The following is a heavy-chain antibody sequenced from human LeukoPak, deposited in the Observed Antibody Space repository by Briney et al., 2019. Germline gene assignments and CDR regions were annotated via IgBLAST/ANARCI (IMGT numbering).Heavy chain of an antibody. Sequence: GSLRLSCAASGFTFSSYSMNWVRQAPGKGLEWVAFIRYDAINKYYADSVKGRFTISRDNSRNTLYLQMNSLRAEDTALYYCAKDGDTVSGTYYFDMDVWGKGTTVTISS. CDR2: IRYDAINK. D-gene: IGHD1-26*01. V-gene: IGHV3-30*02. J-gene: IGHJ6*03. CDR3: AKDGDTVSGTYYFDMDV. CDR1: GFTFSSYS.